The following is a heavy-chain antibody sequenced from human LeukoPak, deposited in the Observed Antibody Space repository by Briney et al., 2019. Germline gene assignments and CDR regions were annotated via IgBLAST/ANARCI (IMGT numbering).Heavy chain of an antibody. V-gene: IGHV3-30*02. CDR3: AKDHHYYGSGSYSPLFDY. CDR2: IRYDGSNK. J-gene: IGHJ4*02. D-gene: IGHD3-10*01. Sequence: GGSLRLSCAASGFTFSSYGMHWVRQAPGKGLEWVAFIRYDGSNKYYADSVKGRFTISRDNSKNTLYLQMNSLRAEDTAVYYCAKDHHYYGSGSYSPLFDYWGQGTLVTVSS. CDR1: GFTFSSYG.